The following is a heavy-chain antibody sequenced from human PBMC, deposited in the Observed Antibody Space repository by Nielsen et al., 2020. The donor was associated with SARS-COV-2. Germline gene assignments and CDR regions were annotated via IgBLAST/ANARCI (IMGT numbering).Heavy chain of an antibody. J-gene: IGHJ6*02. D-gene: IGHD6-19*01. V-gene: IGHV1-46*03. CDR2: INPSGGST. CDR1: GYTFTSYY. CDR3: TRRGVAGTDYYYGMDV. Sequence: ASVKVSCKASGYTFTSYYMHWVRQAPGQGLEWMGIINPSGGSTSYAQKFQGRVTMTRDTSTSTVYMELSSLRSEDTAVYYCTRRGVAGTDYYYGMDVWGQGTTVTVSS.